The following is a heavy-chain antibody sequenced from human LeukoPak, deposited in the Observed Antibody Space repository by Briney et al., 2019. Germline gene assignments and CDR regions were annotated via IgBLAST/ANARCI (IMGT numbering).Heavy chain of an antibody. D-gene: IGHD3-10*01. Sequence: GSLRLSCAASGFTFSNAWMSWVRQAPGKGLEWVSSISSSSSYIYYADSVKGRFTISRDNAKNSLYLQMNSLRAEDTAVYYCARALTAVYYYGLVDYWGQGTLVTVSS. V-gene: IGHV3-21*01. J-gene: IGHJ4*02. CDR3: ARALTAVYYYGLVDY. CDR1: GFTFSNAW. CDR2: ISSSSSYI.